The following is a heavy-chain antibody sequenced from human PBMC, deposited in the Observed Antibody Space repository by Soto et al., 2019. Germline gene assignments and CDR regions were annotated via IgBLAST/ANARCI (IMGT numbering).Heavy chain of an antibody. V-gene: IGHV3-30-3*01. CDR1: GFTFSSYA. CDR2: ISYDGSNK. Sequence: GGSLRLPCQPAGFTFSSYAMHWVRQAPGKGLECVAVISYDGSNKYYPDSVKCRFTISRDNSKNTLYLQMNSLSAEDTALYYCARVGSSLGYYYGMDVWGQGTTVTV. D-gene: IGHD6-6*01. J-gene: IGHJ6*02. CDR3: ARVGSSLGYYYGMDV.